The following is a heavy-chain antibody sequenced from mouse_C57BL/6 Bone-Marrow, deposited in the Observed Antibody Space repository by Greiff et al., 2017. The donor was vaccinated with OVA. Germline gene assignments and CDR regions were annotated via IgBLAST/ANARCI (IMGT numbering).Heavy chain of an antibody. J-gene: IGHJ1*03. CDR3: ARDGVTVVAHWYFDV. Sequence: VQLQQSGPGLVKPSQSLSLTCSVTGYSITSGYYWNWIRQFPGNKLEWMGYISYDGSNNYNPSLKNRISITRDTSKNQFFLKLNSVTTEDTATYYCARDGVTVVAHWYFDVWGTGTTVTVSS. V-gene: IGHV3-6*01. D-gene: IGHD1-1*01. CDR1: GYSITSGYY. CDR2: ISYDGSN.